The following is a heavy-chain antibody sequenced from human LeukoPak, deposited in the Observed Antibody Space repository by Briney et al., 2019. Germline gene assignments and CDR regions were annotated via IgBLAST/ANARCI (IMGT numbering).Heavy chain of an antibody. V-gene: IGHV3-21*01. D-gene: IGHD3-22*01. J-gene: IGHJ3*02. CDR1: GFTFSSYS. CDR3: ARDLTSYYDSSGYWGRAFDI. Sequence: GGSLRLSCAASGFTFSSYSMNWVRQAPGKGLEWVSSISSSSSYIYYADSVKGRFTISRDNAKNSLYLQMNSLRAEDTAVYYCARDLTSYYDSSGYWGRAFDIWGQGTMVTVSS. CDR2: ISSSSSYI.